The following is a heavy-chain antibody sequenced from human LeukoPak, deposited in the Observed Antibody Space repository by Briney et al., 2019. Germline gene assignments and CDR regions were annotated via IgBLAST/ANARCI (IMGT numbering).Heavy chain of an antibody. CDR1: GGTFSSYT. J-gene: IGHJ4*02. CDR2: IIPIRGIA. V-gene: IGHV1-69*04. D-gene: IGHD1-1*01. CDR3: ARDWNGVFDY. Sequence: ASVKVSCKASGGTFSSYTISWVRQAPGQGLEWMGRIIPIRGIANYAQKFQGRVTITADKSTSTAYMELSSLRSEDTAVYYCARDWNGVFDYWGQGTLVTVSS.